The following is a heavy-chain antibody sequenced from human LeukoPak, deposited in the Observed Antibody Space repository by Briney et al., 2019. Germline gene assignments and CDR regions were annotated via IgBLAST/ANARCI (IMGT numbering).Heavy chain of an antibody. J-gene: IGHJ5*02. V-gene: IGHV4-34*01. CDR3: ARELRFLEWLWRQGWLDP. CDR2: INHSGST. CDR1: GGSFSGYY. Sequence: SSETLSLTCAVYGGSFSGYYWSWIRQPPGKGLEWIGEINHSGSTNCNPSLKSRVTISVDTSKNQFSLKLSSVTAADTAVYYCARELRFLEWLWRQGWLDPWGQGTLVTVSS. D-gene: IGHD3-3*01.